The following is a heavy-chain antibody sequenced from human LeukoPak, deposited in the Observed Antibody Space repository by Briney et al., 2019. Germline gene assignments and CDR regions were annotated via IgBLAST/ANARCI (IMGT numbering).Heavy chain of an antibody. CDR2: INHSGST. J-gene: IGHJ4*02. D-gene: IGHD2-2*01. Sequence: SETLSLTCAVYGGSFSGDYWSWIRQPPGKGLEWIGEINHSGSTNYNPSLKSRVTLSVDTSKNQFSLKLSSVTAADTAVYYCARSYAHDYWGQGTLVTVSS. CDR3: ARSYAHDY. CDR1: GGSFSGDY. V-gene: IGHV4-34*01.